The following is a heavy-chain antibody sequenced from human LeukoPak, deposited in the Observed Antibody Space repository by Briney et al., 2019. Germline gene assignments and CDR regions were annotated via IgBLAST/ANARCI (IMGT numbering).Heavy chain of an antibody. CDR3: AREGYDIVVADAFDI. Sequence: GGSLRLSCAASGFTFRSYWMPWVRQAPGKGLVWVSRINSDGSSTSYADSVKGRFTISRDNAKNTLYLQMNSLRAEDTAVYFCAREGYDIVVADAFDIWGQGTMVTVSS. CDR1: GFTFRSYW. D-gene: IGHD2-15*01. J-gene: IGHJ3*02. V-gene: IGHV3-74*01. CDR2: INSDGSST.